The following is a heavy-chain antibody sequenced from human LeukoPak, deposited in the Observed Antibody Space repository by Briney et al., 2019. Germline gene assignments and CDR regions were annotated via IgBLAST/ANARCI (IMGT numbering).Heavy chain of an antibody. Sequence: GRSLRLSCAASGFTFSSYGMHWVRQAPGKGLEWVAVISYDGSNKYYADSVKGRFTISRDNSKNTLYLQMNSLRAEDTAVYYCAKDAVEAWEPLWRYFDYWGQGTLVTVSS. CDR1: GFTFSSYG. CDR2: ISYDGSNK. D-gene: IGHD1-26*01. CDR3: AKDAVEAWEPLWRYFDY. J-gene: IGHJ4*02. V-gene: IGHV3-30*18.